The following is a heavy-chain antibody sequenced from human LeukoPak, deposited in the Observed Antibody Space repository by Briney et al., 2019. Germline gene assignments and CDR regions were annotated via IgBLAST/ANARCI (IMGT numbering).Heavy chain of an antibody. CDR1: GFTFSSYA. D-gene: IGHD6-19*01. CDR3: AKGPRGWPHPYYFDY. J-gene: IGHJ4*02. CDR2: ISGSGGST. Sequence: QSGGSLRLSCAASGFTFSSYAMSWVRQAPGKGLEWVSAISGSGGSTYYADSVKGRFTISRDNSKNTLYLQMNSLRAEDTAVYYCAKGPRGWPHPYYFDYWGQGTLVTVSS. V-gene: IGHV3-23*01.